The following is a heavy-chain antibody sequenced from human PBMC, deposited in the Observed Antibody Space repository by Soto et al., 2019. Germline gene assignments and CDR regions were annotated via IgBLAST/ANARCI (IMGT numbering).Heavy chain of an antibody. CDR1: GDSVTSGNYY. CDR2: VYYSGST. V-gene: IGHV4-61*01. Sequence: QVQLQESGPGLVRPSETLSLTCTVSGDSVTSGNYYWSWIRQPPGKGLEWIGHVYYSGSTNYHPSLENRLTISVDTANNQFSLKLSSVTAADTAVYYCARVPVDTYMIYWLDPWGQGTLVTVSS. CDR3: ARVPVDTYMIYWLDP. D-gene: IGHD5-18*01. J-gene: IGHJ5*02.